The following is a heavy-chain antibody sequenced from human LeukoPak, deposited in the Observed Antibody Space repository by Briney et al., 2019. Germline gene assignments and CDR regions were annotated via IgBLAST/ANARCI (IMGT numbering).Heavy chain of an antibody. CDR2: IYYSGST. D-gene: IGHD6-19*01. J-gene: IGHJ4*02. CDR3: ARRPLAVAGTFDY. V-gene: IGHV4-39*01. Sequence: SETLSLTCTVSDDSISSSSYYWGWIRQPPGKGLEWIGSIYYSGSTYYNPSLKSRVTISVDTSKKQFSLKLSSVSAADTAVFYCARRPLAVAGTFDYWGQGTLVTVS. CDR1: DDSISSSSYY.